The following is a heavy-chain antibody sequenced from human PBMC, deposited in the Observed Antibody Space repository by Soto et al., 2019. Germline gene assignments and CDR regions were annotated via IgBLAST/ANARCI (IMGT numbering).Heavy chain of an antibody. J-gene: IGHJ3*01. D-gene: IGHD5-12*01. Sequence: ASVKVYCQPSGYTFTTYSMDWVRQAPGQGLEWMGIINPTDGSTTYAQKFQGRVTMTRDTSTSTFYMELSNLRSEDTAVYYCARVPLESGYDWAGPPWGQGTMVTVSS. CDR3: ARVPLESGYDWAGPP. V-gene: IGHV1-46*03. CDR1: GYTFTTYS. CDR2: INPTDGST.